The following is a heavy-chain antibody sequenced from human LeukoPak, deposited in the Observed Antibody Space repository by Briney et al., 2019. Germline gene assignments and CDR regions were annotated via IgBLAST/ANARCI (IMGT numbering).Heavy chain of an antibody. CDR1: GGFFSNYY. V-gene: IGHV4-34*01. D-gene: IGHD5-24*01. Sequence: SETLSLTCAVNGGFFSNYYWSWIRQPPGKGLDWIGEIKHSGSTTYNPSLKSRVTISVDTSKNQFSLKLTSVTAADTAVYYCARRRSDGYNFDYWGQGALVTVSS. CDR3: ARRRSDGYNFDY. J-gene: IGHJ4*02. CDR2: IKHSGST.